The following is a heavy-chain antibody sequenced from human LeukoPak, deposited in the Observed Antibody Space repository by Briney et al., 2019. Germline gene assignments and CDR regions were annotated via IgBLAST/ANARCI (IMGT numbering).Heavy chain of an antibody. CDR2: INPNSGGT. D-gene: IGHD1-14*01. Sequence: ASAKVSCKASGGTFSSYAISWVRQAPGQGLEWMGRINPNSGGTNYAQRFQGRVTVTRDTSISTAYMELSTLRSDDAAVYYCARDKRSTAGNWFDPWGQGTLVTVSS. CDR3: ARDKRSTAGNWFDP. CDR1: GGTFSSYA. V-gene: IGHV1-2*06. J-gene: IGHJ5*02.